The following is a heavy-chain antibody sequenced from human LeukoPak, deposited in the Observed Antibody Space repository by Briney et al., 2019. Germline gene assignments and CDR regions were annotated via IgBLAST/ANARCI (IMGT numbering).Heavy chain of an antibody. J-gene: IGHJ4*02. Sequence: ASVKVSCKGSAYNFISYGISWVRLVPGQGLEWMGWISAYSGDTNYAQRFQGRVTMSTDTSTDTAYLELRSLKSEDTAVYYCARNAFKTSSENYFDFWGRGTLVTVSS. V-gene: IGHV1-18*01. CDR2: ISAYSGDT. CDR1: AYNFISYG. CDR3: ARNAFKTSSENYFDF. D-gene: IGHD3-3*02.